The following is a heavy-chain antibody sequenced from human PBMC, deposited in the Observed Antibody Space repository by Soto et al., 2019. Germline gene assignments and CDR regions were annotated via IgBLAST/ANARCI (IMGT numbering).Heavy chain of an antibody. J-gene: IGHJ4*02. CDR3: ARGQEGVVATH. CDR1: GGSFSGYY. D-gene: IGHD2-15*01. CDR2: IKDGGLT. Sequence: QVQLQQWGAGLLKPAETLSLTCVVYGGSFSGYYWSWIRQPPGKGLEWIGEIKDGGLTNYSPSLKSRATISKDTPKSQFALKLHSVTAADPAVYYCARGQEGVVATHWDQGALVTVSS. V-gene: IGHV4-34*01.